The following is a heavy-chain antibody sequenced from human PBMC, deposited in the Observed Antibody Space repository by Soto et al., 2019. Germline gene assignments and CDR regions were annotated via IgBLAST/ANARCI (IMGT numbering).Heavy chain of an antibody. D-gene: IGHD2-2*01. CDR2: IYYSGST. Sequence: QVQLQESGPGLVKPSQTLSLTCTVSGGSISSGGYYWSWIRQHPGKGLEWIGYIYYSGSTYYNPYHKSRVTISVDTSKNHFSLKLSSVTAADTAVYYCARDLDSHPAYDAFDIWGQGTMVTVSS. V-gene: IGHV4-31*03. CDR3: ARDLDSHPAYDAFDI. CDR1: GGSISSGGYY. J-gene: IGHJ3*02.